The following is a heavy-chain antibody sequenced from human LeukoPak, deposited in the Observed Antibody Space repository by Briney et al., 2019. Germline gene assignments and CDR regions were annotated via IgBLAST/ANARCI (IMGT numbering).Heavy chain of an antibody. D-gene: IGHD2-2*01. CDR1: GYTFTGYY. J-gene: IGHJ3*02. Sequence: SVKVSCKASGYTFTGYYMHWVRQAPGQGLEWMGGIIPIFGTANYAQKFQGRVTITADKSTSTAYMELSSLRSEDTAVYYCARGEEWIVVVPAAMRAFDIWGQGTMVTVSS. V-gene: IGHV1-69*06. CDR2: IIPIFGTA. CDR3: ARGEEWIVVVPAAMRAFDI.